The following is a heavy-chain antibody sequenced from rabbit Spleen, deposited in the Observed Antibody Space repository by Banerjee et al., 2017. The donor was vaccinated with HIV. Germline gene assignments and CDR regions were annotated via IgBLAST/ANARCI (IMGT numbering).Heavy chain of an antibody. CDR3: ARGSATMTMVITGYYLYL. Sequence: QEQLVESGGGLVKPEGSLRLTCKASGVSLNDKDVMCWVRQAPGKGLEWIACINVVTGKSVYARWATGRFTMSRTSSTTVTLQMTSLTAADTATYFCARGSATMTMVITGYYLYLWGPGTLVTVS. J-gene: IGHJ4*01. CDR1: GVSLNDKDV. D-gene: IGHD2-1*01. V-gene: IGHV1S45*01. CDR2: INVVTGKS.